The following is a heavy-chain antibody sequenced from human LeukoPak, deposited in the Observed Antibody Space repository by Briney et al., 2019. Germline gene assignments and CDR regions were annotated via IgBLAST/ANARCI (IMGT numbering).Heavy chain of an antibody. D-gene: IGHD6-13*01. CDR3: ARGQQQPIYYYYGMDV. V-gene: IGHV4-39*07. J-gene: IGHJ6*02. Sequence: PSETLSLTCTVSGASITSTNYYWLWVRQPPGKGLEWIGSIYYNGNTYYNLSLKSRLTISLDTSKNQCSLRLSFVTAADTAVYYCARGQQQPIYYYYGMDVWGQGTTVTVSS. CDR1: GASITSTNYY. CDR2: IYYNGNT.